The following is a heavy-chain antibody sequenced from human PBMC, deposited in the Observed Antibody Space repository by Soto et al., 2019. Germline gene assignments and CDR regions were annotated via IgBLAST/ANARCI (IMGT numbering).Heavy chain of an antibody. Sequence: PSETLSLTCIVSGVSVSSSNYYWGWVRQSPGKGLEWIGSIYYSGNTYYNPSLESRVTISVDKSNNEFSLKVISVTAADTAVYYCARLEGLATISYYFDFWGQGTLVTVSS. J-gene: IGHJ4*02. CDR3: ARLEGLATISYYFDF. D-gene: IGHD3-9*01. V-gene: IGHV4-39*01. CDR1: GVSVSSSNYY. CDR2: IYYSGNT.